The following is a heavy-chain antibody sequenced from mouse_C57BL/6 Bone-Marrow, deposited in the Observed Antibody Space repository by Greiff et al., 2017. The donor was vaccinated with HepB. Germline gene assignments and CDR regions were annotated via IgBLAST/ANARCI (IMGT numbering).Heavy chain of an antibody. Sequence: VQLQQSGPELVKPGASVKMSCKASGYTFTDYNMHWVKQSHGKSLEWIGYINPNNGGTSYNQKFKGKATLTVNKSSSTAYMELRSLTSEDSAVYYCARWGSGTTVVFDYWGQGTTLTVSS. CDR2: INPNNGGT. CDR1: GYTFTDYN. D-gene: IGHD1-1*01. J-gene: IGHJ2*01. V-gene: IGHV1-22*01. CDR3: ARWGSGTTVVFDY.